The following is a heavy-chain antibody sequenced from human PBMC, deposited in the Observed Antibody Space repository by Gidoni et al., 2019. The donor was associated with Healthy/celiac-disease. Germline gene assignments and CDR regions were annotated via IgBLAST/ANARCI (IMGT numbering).Heavy chain of an antibody. Sequence: VQLVESGGGVVQPGRSLRLSCAASGFTFSSYGMHWVRQAPGKGLEWVAVIWYDGSNKYYADSVKGRFTISRDNSKNTLYLQMNSLRAEDTAVYYCARVSFLVRGVIIDYGMDVWGQGTTVTVSS. CDR3: ARVSFLVRGVIIDYGMDV. D-gene: IGHD3-10*01. CDR2: IWYDGSNK. V-gene: IGHV3-33*01. CDR1: GFTFSSYG. J-gene: IGHJ6*02.